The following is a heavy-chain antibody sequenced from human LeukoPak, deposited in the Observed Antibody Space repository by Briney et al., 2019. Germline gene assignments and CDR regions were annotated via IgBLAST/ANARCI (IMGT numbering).Heavy chain of an antibody. D-gene: IGHD3-16*01. CDR1: GYTFTSYG. CDR3: ARSWGLGRERGYVGY. J-gene: IGHJ4*02. V-gene: IGHV1-18*01. Sequence: GASVKVSCKASGYTFTSYGISWVRQAPGQGLEWMGWISAYNGNTNYAQKLQGRVTMTTDTSTSTAYMELSSLRSEDTAVYYCARSWGLGRERGYVGYWGQGTLVTVSS. CDR2: ISAYNGNT.